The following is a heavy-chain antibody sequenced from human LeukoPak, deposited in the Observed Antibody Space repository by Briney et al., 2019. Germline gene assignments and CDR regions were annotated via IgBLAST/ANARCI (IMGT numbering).Heavy chain of an antibody. Sequence: ASVKVSCKASGYTFTGYYMHWVRQAPGQGLEWMGIINPSGGSTSYAQKFQGRVTMTRDTSTSTVYMELSSLRSEDTAVYYCARSEKDYDSSGDLDYWGQGTLVTVSS. CDR1: GYTFTGYY. CDR3: ARSEKDYDSSGDLDY. CDR2: INPSGGST. J-gene: IGHJ4*02. D-gene: IGHD3-22*01. V-gene: IGHV1-46*01.